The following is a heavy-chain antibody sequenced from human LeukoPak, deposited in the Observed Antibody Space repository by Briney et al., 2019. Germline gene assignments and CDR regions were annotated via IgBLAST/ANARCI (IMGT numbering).Heavy chain of an antibody. CDR3: ARARLRTADAFDI. CDR1: GGSISSGSYY. J-gene: IGHJ3*02. Sequence: SETLSLTCTVSGGSISSGSYYWSWIRQPPGKGLEWIGYIYYSGSTNYNPSLKSRVTVSVDTSKNQFSLKLSSVTAADTAVYYCARARLRTADAFDIWGQGTMVTVSS. D-gene: IGHD5-18*01. V-gene: IGHV4-61*01. CDR2: IYYSGST.